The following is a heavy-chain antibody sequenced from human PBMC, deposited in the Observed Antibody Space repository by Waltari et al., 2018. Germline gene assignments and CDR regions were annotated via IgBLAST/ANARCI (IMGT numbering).Heavy chain of an antibody. CDR3: ARENRQWLAPEPYYFDY. V-gene: IGHV3-30*04. CDR1: GFIFSTYA. J-gene: IGHJ4*02. Sequence: QVQLVASGGGVVQPGRSLRLSCAASGFIFSTYAMHWVRQAPGKGLECVAVLSYDGSNKYYADSLKGRFTISRDNSNNTLYLQMNTLTPEDTAVYFCARENRQWLAPEPYYFDYWGLGTLVTVTS. D-gene: IGHD6-19*01. CDR2: LSYDGSNK.